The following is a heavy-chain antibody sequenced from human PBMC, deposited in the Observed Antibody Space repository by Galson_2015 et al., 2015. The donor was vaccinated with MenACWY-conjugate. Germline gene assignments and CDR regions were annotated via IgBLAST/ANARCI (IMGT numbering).Heavy chain of an antibody. CDR1: GFTFSSYR. CDR3: AKDGATVVTLFDY. CDR2: ISSSSSYI. Sequence: SLRLSCAASGFTFSSYRMNWVRQAPGKGLEWVSSISSSSSYIYYADSVKGRFTISRDNSKNTLYLQMNSLRAEDTAVYYCAKDGATVVTLFDYWGQGTLVTVSS. D-gene: IGHD4-23*01. V-gene: IGHV3-21*04. J-gene: IGHJ4*02.